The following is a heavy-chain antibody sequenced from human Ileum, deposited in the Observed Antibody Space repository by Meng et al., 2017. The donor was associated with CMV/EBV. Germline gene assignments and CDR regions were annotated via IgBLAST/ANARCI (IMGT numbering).Heavy chain of an antibody. J-gene: IGHJ4*02. CDR3: ARYRAHPEY. Sequence: GESLKISCAASGFTFNDNWMSWVRQAPGKGLEWVASINQGGIEKHYMDSVKGRFTISRDNAKNSLYLQVNSLRAEDTAVYHCARYRAHPEYWGQGTVVTVSS. D-gene: IGHD2-2*01. CDR1: GFTFNDNW. V-gene: IGHV3-7*01. CDR2: INQGGIEK.